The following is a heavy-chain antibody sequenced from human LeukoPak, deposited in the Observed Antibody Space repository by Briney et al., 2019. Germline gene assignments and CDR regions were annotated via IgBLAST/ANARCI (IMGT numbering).Heavy chain of an antibody. CDR3: ARRRAYCSGGSCYSSLVFDY. Sequence: SETLSLTCAVYGGSFSGYYWSWIRQPPGKGLEWIGEINHSGSTNYNPSLKSRVTISVDTSKNQFSLKLSSVTAADTAVYYCARRRAYCSGGSCYSSLVFDYWGQGTLVTVSS. D-gene: IGHD2-15*01. V-gene: IGHV4-34*01. CDR2: INHSGST. J-gene: IGHJ4*02. CDR1: GGSFSGYY.